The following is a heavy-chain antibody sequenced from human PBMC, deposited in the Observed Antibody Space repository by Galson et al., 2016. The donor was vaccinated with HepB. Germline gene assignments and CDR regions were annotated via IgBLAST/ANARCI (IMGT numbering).Heavy chain of an antibody. CDR3: ARSSWDLRWRDYYFYGLAV. J-gene: IGHJ6*02. CDR1: GFTFSSYW. D-gene: IGHD3-3*01. CDR2: IKPSGTT. V-gene: IGHV4-4*02. Sequence: SLRLSCAASGFTFSSYWMHWVRQSPGKGLEWIGEIKPSGTTNYSPSLDGRVTISLDKSRNHFSLRLTYVTAADAAVYYCARSSWDLRWRDYYFYGLAVWGQGTPVTVSS.